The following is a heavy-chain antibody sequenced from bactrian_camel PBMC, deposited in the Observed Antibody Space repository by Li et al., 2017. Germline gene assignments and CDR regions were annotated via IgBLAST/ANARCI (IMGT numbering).Heavy chain of an antibody. CDR3: AIHRLRPAVVAARIHY. V-gene: IGHV3-2*01. J-gene: IGHJ4*01. Sequence: HVQLVESGGGSVQAGGSLRLSCAVLGFTYSSYYMTWVRQRPGKGLEWVSSIYSDGTRSGYGDSVKGRFTISRDVVKNTVYLQMNSLTSEDTALYYCAIHRLRPAVVAARIHYWGQGTQVTVS. D-gene: IGHD6*01. CDR1: GFTYSSYY. CDR2: IYSDGTRS.